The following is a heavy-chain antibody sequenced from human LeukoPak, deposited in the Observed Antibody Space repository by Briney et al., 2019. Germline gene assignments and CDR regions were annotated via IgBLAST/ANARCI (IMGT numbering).Heavy chain of an antibody. V-gene: IGHV3-23*01. CDR3: AKEVNWNYYVDY. CDR1: GFTFSTYA. J-gene: IGHJ4*02. Sequence: GSLRLSCAASGFTFSTYAMSWVRQAPGKRLEWVSAISGSGDSTSYADSVKGRFTISRDNSKNTLHLQMSSLSAEDTAAYYCAKEVNWNYYVDYWGLGTLVTVSS. CDR2: ISGSGDST. D-gene: IGHD1-7*01.